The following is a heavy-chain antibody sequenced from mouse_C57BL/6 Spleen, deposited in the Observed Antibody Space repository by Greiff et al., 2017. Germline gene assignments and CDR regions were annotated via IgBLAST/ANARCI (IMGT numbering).Heavy chain of an antibody. CDR3: TTVVAPPYYAMDY. CDR1: GYTFTSYW. CDR2: INPSSGYT. D-gene: IGHD1-1*01. V-gene: IGHV1-7*01. J-gene: IGHJ4*01. Sequence: QVQLKESGAELAKPGASVKLSCKASGYTFTSYWMHWVKQRPGQGLEWIGYINPSSGYTKYTQKFKDKATLTADKSSSTAYMQLSSLTSEDSAVYYSTTVVAPPYYAMDYWGQGTSVTVSA.